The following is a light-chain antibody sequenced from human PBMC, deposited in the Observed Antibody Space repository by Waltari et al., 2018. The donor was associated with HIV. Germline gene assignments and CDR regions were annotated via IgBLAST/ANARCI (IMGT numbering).Light chain of an antibody. CDR3: QQYGGSPPVT. CDR1: QSVSSGY. CDR2: GAS. J-gene: IGKJ1*01. V-gene: IGKV3-20*01. Sequence: EIVLTQSPGTLSLSPGERATLSCRASQSVSSGYLAWYQQKPGQAPRLLIYGASSRATGCPDRFSGSGSGTDFTLTISRREPEDFAVYYCQQYGGSPPVTFGQGTKVEIK.